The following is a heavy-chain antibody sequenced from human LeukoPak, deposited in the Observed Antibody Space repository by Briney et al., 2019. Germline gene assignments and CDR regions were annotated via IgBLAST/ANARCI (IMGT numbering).Heavy chain of an antibody. J-gene: IGHJ4*02. Sequence: PGGSLRLSCAASGLTFSSYSMNWVRQAPGKGLGWVSPINTGGNYIYYADSVKGRFTISRDNAKNSLYLQMNSLRAEDTAVYYCARVPHAMVRGVIITEFYFDYWGQGTLVTVSS. CDR2: INTGGNYI. D-gene: IGHD3-10*01. CDR3: ARVPHAMVRGVIITEFYFDY. CDR1: GLTFSSYS. V-gene: IGHV3-21*06.